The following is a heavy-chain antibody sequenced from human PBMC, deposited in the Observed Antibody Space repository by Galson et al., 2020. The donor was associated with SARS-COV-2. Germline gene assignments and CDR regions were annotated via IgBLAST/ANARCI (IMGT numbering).Heavy chain of an antibody. J-gene: IGHJ4*02. CDR3: AKDQDMATFYFDS. Sequence: GESLKISCAASMFTFSDFGMHWVRQAPGKGLEWVAFISYDGSNDHYADSVKGRFTISRDNSKTTVYLQLNSLRPEDTALYYCAKDQDMATFYFDSWGQGTLVTVSS. CDR2: ISYDGSND. CDR1: MFTFSDFG. D-gene: IGHD3-16*01. V-gene: IGHV3-30*02.